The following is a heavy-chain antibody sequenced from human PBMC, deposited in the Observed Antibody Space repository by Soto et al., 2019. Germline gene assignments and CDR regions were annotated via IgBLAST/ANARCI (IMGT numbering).Heavy chain of an antibody. J-gene: IGHJ4*02. CDR1: GFTFSSYA. Sequence: EVQLLESGGGLVQPGGSLRLSCAASGFTFSSYAMNWVRQAPGKGLEWVSVISGSGGSTYYADSVKGRFTISRDNSKNTLYLQMNGLRAEDTAVYYCAKRATGTDFVYWGQGTLVTVSS. D-gene: IGHD1-1*01. CDR3: AKRATGTDFVY. V-gene: IGHV3-23*01. CDR2: ISGSGGST.